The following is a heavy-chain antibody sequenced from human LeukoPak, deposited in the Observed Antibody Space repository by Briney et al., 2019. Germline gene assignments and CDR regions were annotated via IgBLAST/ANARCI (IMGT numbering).Heavy chain of an antibody. V-gene: IGHV4-4*09. J-gene: IGHJ6*03. D-gene: IGHD2-2*01. CDR1: GGSISSYY. CDR3: ARHAPQYYYYYTDV. Sequence: SETLSLTCTVSGGSISSYYWSWIRQPPGKGLEWIGYIYTSGSTNYNPSLKSRVTISVDTSKDQFSLKLSSVTAADTAVCYCARHAPQYYYYYTDVWGKGTTVTVSS. CDR2: IYTSGST.